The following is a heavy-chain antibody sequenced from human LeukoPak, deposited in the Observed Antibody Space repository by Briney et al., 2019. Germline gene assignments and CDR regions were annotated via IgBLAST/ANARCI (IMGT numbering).Heavy chain of an antibody. J-gene: IGHJ4*02. D-gene: IGHD4-11*01. Sequence: SETLSLTCAVYGGSFSGYYWSWIRQPPGKGLEWTGEINHSGSTNYNPSLKSRVTISVDTSKNQFSLKLSSVTAADTAVYYCARGYRGGAYFDYWGQGTLVTVSS. CDR2: INHSGST. V-gene: IGHV4-34*01. CDR1: GGSFSGYY. CDR3: ARGYRGGAYFDY.